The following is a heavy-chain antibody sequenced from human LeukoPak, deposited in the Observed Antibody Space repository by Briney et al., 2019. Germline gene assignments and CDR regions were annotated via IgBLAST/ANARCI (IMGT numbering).Heavy chain of an antibody. J-gene: IGHJ4*02. CDR3: ARDSSGDYAFDS. D-gene: IGHD2-21*02. V-gene: IGHV3-33*01. CDR1: GFTFSSYG. CDR2: IWYDGSNK. Sequence: GGSLRLSCAASGFTFSSYGMHCVRQAPGKGLEWVAVIWYDGSNKYYADSVKGRFTISRDNSKNTLYMQMNSLRAEDTAVSYCARDSSGDYAFDSWGQGTLVTVSS.